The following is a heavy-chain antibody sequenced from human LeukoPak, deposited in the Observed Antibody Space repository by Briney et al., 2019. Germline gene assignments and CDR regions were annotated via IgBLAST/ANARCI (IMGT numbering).Heavy chain of an antibody. D-gene: IGHD4-11*01. Sequence: PSETLSLTCTVSGGSISSSSYYWGWIRQPPGKGLEWIGSIYYSGSTYYNPSLKSRVTISVDTSKNQFSLKLSSVTAADTAVYYCARPNSNYVGNDAFDIWGQGTMVTVSS. CDR1: GGSISSSSYY. CDR2: IYYSGST. CDR3: ARPNSNYVGNDAFDI. V-gene: IGHV4-39*07. J-gene: IGHJ3*02.